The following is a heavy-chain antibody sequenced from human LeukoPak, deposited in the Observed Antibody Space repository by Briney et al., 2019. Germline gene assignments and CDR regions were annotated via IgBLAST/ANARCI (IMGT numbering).Heavy chain of an antibody. CDR2: INAGNGNT. Sequence: ASVKVSCKASGYTFTSYAMHWVRQASGQRLEWMGWINAGNGNTKYSQKFQGRVTITRDTSASTAYMELSSLRSEDTAVYYCARRSDWGSWYFDYWGQGTLVTVSS. D-gene: IGHD7-27*01. CDR1: GYTFTSYA. CDR3: ARRSDWGSWYFDY. V-gene: IGHV1-3*01. J-gene: IGHJ4*02.